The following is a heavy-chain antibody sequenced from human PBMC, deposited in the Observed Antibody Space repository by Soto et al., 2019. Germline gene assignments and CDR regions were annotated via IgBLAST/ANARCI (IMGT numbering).Heavy chain of an antibody. V-gene: IGHV1-69*13. Sequence: ASVKVSCKSSGDTFISYAISWVRQAPGQGLEWMGGVVPMFGIPNYAQKFQGRVTIIADESTSTAYLELSSLTTEEQAGSYCARDCSTVGKAMVRQYFYGMDVWGQGTTVTVSS. CDR3: ARDCSTVGKAMVRQYFYGMDV. J-gene: IGHJ6*02. CDR1: GDTFISYA. CDR2: VVPMFGIP. D-gene: IGHD5-18*01.